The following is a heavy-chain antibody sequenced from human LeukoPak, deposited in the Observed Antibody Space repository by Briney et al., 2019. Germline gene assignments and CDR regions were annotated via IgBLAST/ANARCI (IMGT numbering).Heavy chain of an antibody. CDR2: ISYDGSNK. J-gene: IGHJ4*02. CDR1: GFTFSSYG. CDR3: ARASSSSWPDY. V-gene: IGHV3-30*03. Sequence: GGSLRLSCAASGFTFSSYGMHWVRQAPGKGLEWVAVISYDGSNKYYADSVKGRLTISRDNSKNTLYLQMNSLRAEDTAVYYCARASSSSWPDYWGQGTLVTVSS. D-gene: IGHD6-13*01.